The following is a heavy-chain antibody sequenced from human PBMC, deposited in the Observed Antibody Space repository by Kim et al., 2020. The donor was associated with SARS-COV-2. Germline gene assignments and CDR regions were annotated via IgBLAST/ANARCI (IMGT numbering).Heavy chain of an antibody. CDR2: ISSSSSTI. CDR1: GFTFSSYS. Sequence: GGSLRLSCAASGFTFSSYSMNWVRQAPGKGLEWVSYISSSSSTIYYADSVKGRFTISRDNAKHSLYLQMNSLRDEDTAVYYCARGLVFYYDSSGYYDYWGQGTLVTVSS. D-gene: IGHD3-22*01. J-gene: IGHJ4*02. CDR3: ARGLVFYYDSSGYYDY. V-gene: IGHV3-48*02.